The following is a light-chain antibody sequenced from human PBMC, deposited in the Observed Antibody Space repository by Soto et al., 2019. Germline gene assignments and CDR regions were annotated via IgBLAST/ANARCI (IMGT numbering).Light chain of an antibody. CDR2: GNS. CDR1: SSNIGAGYD. CDR3: QSYDSSLSGWG. Sequence: QSVLTQPPSVSGAPGQRVTISCTGSSSNIGAGYDVHWYQQLPGTAPKLLIYGNSNRPSGVPDRFSGSKSGTSASLAITGLQAEEEADYYCQSYDSSLSGWGFGGGTKLTVL. V-gene: IGLV1-40*01. J-gene: IGLJ3*02.